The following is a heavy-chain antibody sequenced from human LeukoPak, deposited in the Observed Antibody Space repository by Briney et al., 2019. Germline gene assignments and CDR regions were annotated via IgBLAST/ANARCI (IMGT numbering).Heavy chain of an antibody. D-gene: IGHD2-15*01. CDR2: IKGEGSEK. J-gene: IGHJ4*02. CDR3: ARDSSAAPHSY. CDR1: GFTFSGYL. V-gene: IGHV3-7*01. Sequence: PGGSPRLSCAASGFTFSGYLMSWVRQAPGKGLEWVANIKGEGSEKYYVDSVRGRFIISRDNAKNSLYLQMNSLRAEDTAVYYCARDSSAAPHSYWGQGTLVTVFS.